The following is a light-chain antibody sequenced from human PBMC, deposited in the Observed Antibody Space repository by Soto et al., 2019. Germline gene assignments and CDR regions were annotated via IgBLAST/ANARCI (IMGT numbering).Light chain of an antibody. CDR2: DVS. Sequence: QSPLTQPASVSGSPGQSITISCPGTSSDVGGYNFVSWYQQHPGKAPKLLIYDVSDRPSGVSNRFSGSKSGNTASLTISGLQAEDEADYYCSSYTSSSTYVFGTGTKVTVL. J-gene: IGLJ1*01. CDR3: SSYTSSSTYV. V-gene: IGLV2-14*01. CDR1: SSDVGGYNF.